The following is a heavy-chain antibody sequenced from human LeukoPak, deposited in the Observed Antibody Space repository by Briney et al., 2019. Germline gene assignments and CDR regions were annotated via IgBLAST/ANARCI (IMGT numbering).Heavy chain of an antibody. V-gene: IGHV4-4*07. D-gene: IGHD3-10*01. CDR3: ARSTYYYGSGSYWGYLDY. CDR2: INTNGST. Sequence: SQTLSLTCTVSGSSISNYYWSWIRQPAGTGLEWIGHINTNGSTNYNPSLKSRVTMSVDTSKNQFSLTLNSVTAADTAVYYCARSTYYYGSGSYWGYLDYWGQGTLVTVSS. J-gene: IGHJ4*02. CDR1: GSSISNYY.